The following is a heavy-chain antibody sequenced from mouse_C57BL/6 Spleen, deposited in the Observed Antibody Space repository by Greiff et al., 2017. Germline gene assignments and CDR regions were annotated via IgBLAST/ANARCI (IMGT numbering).Heavy chain of an antibody. CDR1: GYTFTDYY. V-gene: IGHV1-76*01. D-gene: IGHD2-1*01. CDR3: AYGNGAWFAY. CDR2: IYPGSGNT. Sequence: QVQLQQSGAELVRPGASVKLSCKASGYTFTDYYINWVKQRPGQGLEWIARIYPGSGNTYYNEKFKGKATLTAEKSSSTAYMQLSSLTSEDSAVYFGAYGNGAWFAYWGQGTLVTVSA. J-gene: IGHJ3*01.